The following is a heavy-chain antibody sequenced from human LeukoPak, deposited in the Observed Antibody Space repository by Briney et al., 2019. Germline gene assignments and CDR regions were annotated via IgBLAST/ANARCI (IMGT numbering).Heavy chain of an antibody. V-gene: IGHV3-48*01. D-gene: IGHD1-26*01. CDR3: ARYSGSYSSDY. Sequence: GGSLRLSCAASGFTFSSYSMNWVRQAPGKGLEWVSYISSSSSTIYYADSVKGRFTISRDNAKNSLYLQMNSLGAEDTAVYYCARYSGSYSSDYWGQGTLVTVSS. CDR1: GFTFSSYS. CDR2: ISSSSSTI. J-gene: IGHJ4*02.